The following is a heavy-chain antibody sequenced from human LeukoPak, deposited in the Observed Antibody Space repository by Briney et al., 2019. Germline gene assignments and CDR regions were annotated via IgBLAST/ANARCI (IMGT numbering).Heavy chain of an antibody. CDR1: GYTFTSYA. V-gene: IGHV7-4-1*02. CDR2: INTNTGNP. Sequence: GASVKVSCKASGYTFTSYAMNWVRQAPGQGLEWMGWINTNTGNPTYAQGFTGRFVFSLDTSVSTAYLRISSLKAEDTAVYYCARRSSFPRGYYMDVWGKGTTVTVSS. J-gene: IGHJ6*03. CDR3: ARRSSFPRGYYMDV. D-gene: IGHD6-6*01.